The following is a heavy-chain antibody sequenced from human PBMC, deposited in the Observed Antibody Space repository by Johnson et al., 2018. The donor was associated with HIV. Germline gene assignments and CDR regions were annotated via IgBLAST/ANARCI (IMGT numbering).Heavy chain of an antibody. CDR3: ARDGYSGSYSGSIDAFDI. V-gene: IGHV3-30-3*01. CDR2: ISYDGSNK. Sequence: QVQLVESGGGLVQPGGSLRLSCAASGFTFSSYAMHWVRQAPGKGLEWVAVISYDGSNKYYADSVKGRFTISRDNAKNSRDLQMNSLRAEGTAVSYCARDGYSGSYSGSIDAFDIWGQGTMVTVSS. J-gene: IGHJ3*02. D-gene: IGHD1-26*01. CDR1: GFTFSSYA.